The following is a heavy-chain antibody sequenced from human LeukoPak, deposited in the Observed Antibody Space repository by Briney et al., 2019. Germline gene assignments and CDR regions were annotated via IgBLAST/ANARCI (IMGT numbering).Heavy chain of an antibody. CDR2: ISAYNGNT. J-gene: IGHJ4*02. CDR1: GYTFTSYG. D-gene: IGHD5-18*01. CDR3: ARQVDTSMALPDY. Sequence: ASVKVSRKASGYTFTSYGISWVRQAPGQGLEWTGWISAYNGNTNSAQKVQGRVTLTTDTSTSTAYMELRSLRSDDTAVYYCARQVDTSMALPDYWGQGTLVTVSS. V-gene: IGHV1-18*01.